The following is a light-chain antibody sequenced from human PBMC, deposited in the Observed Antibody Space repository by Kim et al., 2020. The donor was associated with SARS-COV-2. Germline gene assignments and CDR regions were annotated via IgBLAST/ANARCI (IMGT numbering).Light chain of an antibody. Sequence: QSITMSCTGTSSDVGGYNYVSWYQQHPGKATKLMIYDVSKRPSGVSNRFSGSKSGNTASLTISGLQAEDEADYYCSSYTSSSALVVFGGGTQLTVL. V-gene: IGLV2-14*04. J-gene: IGLJ2*01. CDR2: DVS. CDR1: SSDVGGYNY. CDR3: SSYTSSSALVV.